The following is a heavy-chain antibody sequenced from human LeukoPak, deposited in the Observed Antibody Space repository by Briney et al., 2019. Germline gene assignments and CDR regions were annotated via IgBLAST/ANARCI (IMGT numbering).Heavy chain of an antibody. D-gene: IGHD6-13*01. CDR1: GGSISSFY. J-gene: IGHJ6*03. CDR2: IYTSGST. Sequence: SETLSLTCTVSGGSISSFYWSWFYWSWIRQPPGKGLEWIGRIYTSGSTNYNPSLKSRVTMSVDTSKNQFSLKLSSVTAADTAVYYCARVVEVPYSSSWYAEYYYYYYYMDVWGKGTTVTVSS. CDR3: ARVVEVPYSSSWYAEYYYYYYYMDV. V-gene: IGHV4-4*07.